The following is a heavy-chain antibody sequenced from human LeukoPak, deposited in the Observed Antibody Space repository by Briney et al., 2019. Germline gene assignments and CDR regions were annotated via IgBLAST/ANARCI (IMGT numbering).Heavy chain of an antibody. D-gene: IGHD2-8*01. Sequence: GGSLRLSCAASGFTFSSYGMHWVRQAPGKGLEWVAFIRYDGSNKYYADSVKGRFTISRDNSKNTLYLQMNSLRAEDTAVYYCAKGPGVHPSDAFDIWGQGTMVTVSS. CDR3: AKGPGVHPSDAFDI. J-gene: IGHJ3*02. V-gene: IGHV3-30*02. CDR1: GFTFSSYG. CDR2: IRYDGSNK.